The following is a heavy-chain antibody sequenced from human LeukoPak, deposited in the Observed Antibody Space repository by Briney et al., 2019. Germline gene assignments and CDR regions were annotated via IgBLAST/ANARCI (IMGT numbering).Heavy chain of an antibody. CDR1: GGSISSYY. Sequence: SENLSLTCTVSGGSISSYYWNWIRQPPGKGLEWIGYIYYSGSTNYNPSLKSRVTISVDTSKNQFSLKLSSVTAADTAVYYCARGADSSGYYSIFYFDYWGQGTLVTVSS. CDR3: ARGADSSGYYSIFYFDY. J-gene: IGHJ4*02. CDR2: IYYSGST. V-gene: IGHV4-59*01. D-gene: IGHD3-22*01.